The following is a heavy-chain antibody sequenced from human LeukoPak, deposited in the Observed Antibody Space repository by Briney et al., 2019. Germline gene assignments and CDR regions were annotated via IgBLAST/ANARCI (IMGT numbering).Heavy chain of an antibody. CDR1: GFIFSNYG. Sequence: GGSLRLSCAASGFIFSNYGMHWVRQAPGKGLEWVALIWYDGSNKYYTDSVKGRLTISRDNSKNTLYLQMNSLRAEDTAVYYCAREGPRGNSQFDYWGQGTLVTVSS. CDR3: AREGPRGNSQFDY. CDR2: IWYDGSNK. J-gene: IGHJ4*02. V-gene: IGHV3-33*01. D-gene: IGHD2/OR15-2a*01.